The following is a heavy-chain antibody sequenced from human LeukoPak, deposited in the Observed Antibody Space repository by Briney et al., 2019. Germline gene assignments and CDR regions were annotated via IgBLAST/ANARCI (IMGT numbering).Heavy chain of an antibody. V-gene: IGHV4-59*01. Sequence: SETLCLTCTVSGGSISSYYWSWIRQPPGKVLEWIGYIYYSGSTNYNPSLESRVTISVDTSKNQFSLKLSSVTAADTAVYYCARDSEEDGYNSVGMDVWGQGTTVTVSS. J-gene: IGHJ6*02. CDR3: ARDSEEDGYNSVGMDV. CDR2: IYYSGST. D-gene: IGHD5-24*01. CDR1: GGSISSYY.